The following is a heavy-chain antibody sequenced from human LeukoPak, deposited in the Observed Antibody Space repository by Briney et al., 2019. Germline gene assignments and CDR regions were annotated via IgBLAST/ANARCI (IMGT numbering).Heavy chain of an antibody. CDR1: GFTFSSYA. J-gene: IGHJ4*02. D-gene: IGHD2-15*01. Sequence: QAGGSLRLSCAASGFTFSSYAMHWVRQAPGKGLEWVAVISYDGSNKYYADSVKGRFTISRDNSKNTLYLQMNSLRAEDTAVYYCARDFIGPGDCSGGSCYPRDWGQGTLVTVSS. CDR3: ARDFIGPGDCSGGSCYPRD. V-gene: IGHV3-30*04. CDR2: ISYDGSNK.